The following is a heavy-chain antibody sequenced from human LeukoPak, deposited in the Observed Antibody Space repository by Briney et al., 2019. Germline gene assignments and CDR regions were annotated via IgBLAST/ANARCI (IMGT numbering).Heavy chain of an antibody. CDR2: INPNSGGT. V-gene: IGHV1-2*02. CDR3: ARADRLDGGPYLIGP. D-gene: IGHD2-21*01. CDR1: GYSFTDYY. J-gene: IGHJ5*02. Sequence: GASVKVSCKTSGYSFTDYYMHWVRQAPGQGLEWMGWINPNSGGTSSAQKFQGRVTMTRDTSITTVYMEVSWLTSDDTAIYYCARADRLDGGPYLIGPWGQGTLVTDSS.